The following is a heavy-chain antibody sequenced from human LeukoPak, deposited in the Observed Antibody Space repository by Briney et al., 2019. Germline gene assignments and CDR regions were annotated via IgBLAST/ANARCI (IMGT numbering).Heavy chain of an antibody. Sequence: PSETLSLTCTVSGGSISSGDYYWSWIRQPPGKGLEWIGYIYYSGSTYYNPSLKSRVTISVDTSKNQFSLKLSSVTAADTAVYYCARGTGLLWSGKVDYWGQGTLVTVSS. CDR3: ARGTGLLWSGKVDY. CDR1: GGSISSGDYY. D-gene: IGHD3-10*01. V-gene: IGHV4-30-4*01. J-gene: IGHJ4*02. CDR2: IYYSGST.